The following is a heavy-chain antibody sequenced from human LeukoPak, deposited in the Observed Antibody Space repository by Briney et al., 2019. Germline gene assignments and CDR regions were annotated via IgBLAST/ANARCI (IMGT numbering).Heavy chain of an antibody. V-gene: IGHV4-59*01. CDR2: IYYSGST. D-gene: IGHD2-21*02. J-gene: IGHJ4*02. CDR3: ARGVVTATPDY. CDR1: GGSISSYY. Sequence: KTSETLSLTCTVSGGSISSYYWSWIRQPPGKGLEWIGYIYYSGSTNYNPSLKSRVTISVDTSKNQFSLKLSSVTAADTAVYSCARGVVTATPDYWGQGTLVTVSS.